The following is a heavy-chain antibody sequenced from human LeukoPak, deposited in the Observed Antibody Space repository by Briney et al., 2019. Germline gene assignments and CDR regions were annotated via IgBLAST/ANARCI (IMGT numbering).Heavy chain of an antibody. Sequence: PGGSLRLSCTASGFTFSNHGMHWVRQAPGKGLEWVAFIRYDGITKYYADSAKGRFTISRDNSKNTLYLQMNSLRPEDTAVYYCAKTGSRGGTFRPSYYYYYMDVWGEGTTVTISS. CDR2: IRYDGITK. J-gene: IGHJ6*03. V-gene: IGHV3-30*02. D-gene: IGHD3-9*01. CDR1: GFTFSNHG. CDR3: AKTGSRGGTFRPSYYYYYMDV.